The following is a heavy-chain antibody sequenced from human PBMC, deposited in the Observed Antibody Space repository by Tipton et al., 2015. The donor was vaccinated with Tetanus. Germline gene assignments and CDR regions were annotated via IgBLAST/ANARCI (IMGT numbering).Heavy chain of an antibody. J-gene: IGHJ5*02. CDR1: GGSISTYY. D-gene: IGHD5-18*01. CDR3: ARLYSYGSLYWFDP. Sequence: VKPSETLSLTCTVSGGSISTYYWSWIRQPPGKGLEWIGYIFYSGNTNYNPSLKTRVTISVDTSKNQFSLKLRSVTAADTAVYYCARLYSYGSLYWFDPWGQGTLVTVSS. V-gene: IGHV4-59*01. CDR2: IFYSGNT.